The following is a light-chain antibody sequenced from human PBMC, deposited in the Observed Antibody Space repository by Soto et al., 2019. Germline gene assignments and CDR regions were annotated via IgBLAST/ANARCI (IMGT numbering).Light chain of an antibody. CDR2: DAS. Sequence: DIQLTQSPSFLSASVGGRVTITRRASQGISRDLAWYQQKPGKAPKLLIYDASTLQSGVPSRFSGSGSGTEFTLTISSLQPEDFATYHCQQLNAYPITFGQGTRLEIK. V-gene: IGKV1-9*01. CDR1: QGISRD. CDR3: QQLNAYPIT. J-gene: IGKJ5*01.